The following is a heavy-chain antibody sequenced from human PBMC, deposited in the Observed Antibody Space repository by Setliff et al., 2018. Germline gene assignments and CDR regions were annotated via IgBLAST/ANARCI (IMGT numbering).Heavy chain of an antibody. J-gene: IGHJ3*02. CDR2: ISRSSTYI. CDR3: ASAGHSGSWFPFDAFHI. V-gene: IGHV3-21*01. Sequence: PGGSLRLSWSASGFTFSTHSMNWVRQAPGKGLEWVSSISRSSTYIYYADSMKGRFTISRDNAKNSLYLQMNSLRAEDTAVYYCASAGHSGSWFPFDAFHIWGQGTMVTVSS. CDR1: GFTFSTHS. D-gene: IGHD6-13*01.